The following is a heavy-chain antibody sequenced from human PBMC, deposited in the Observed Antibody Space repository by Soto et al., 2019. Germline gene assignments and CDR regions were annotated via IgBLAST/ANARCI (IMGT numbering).Heavy chain of an antibody. J-gene: IGHJ6*02. CDR1: GFTFSRYN. D-gene: IGHD3-10*01. V-gene: IGHV3-48*02. Sequence: GGSLRLSCVASGFTFSRYNMHWVRQAPGKGLEWVAYVTTSGDTMFYADSVEGRFAISRDVAKNSVHLQMNSLGDEDTAVYYCVREEASGSSGLTYHYYYNGMDVWGQGTTVTVSS. CDR2: VTTSGDTM. CDR3: VREEASGSSGLTYHYYYNGMDV.